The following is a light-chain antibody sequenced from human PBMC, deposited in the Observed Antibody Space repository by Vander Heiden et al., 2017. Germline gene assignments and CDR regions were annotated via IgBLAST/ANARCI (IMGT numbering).Light chain of an antibody. CDR1: KLGDKY. V-gene: IGLV3-1*01. CDR2: QDS. Sequence: SYELTQPPSVSVSPGQTASITCSGDKLGDKYACWYQQKPGQSPVLVIYQDSKRPSGIRERFSGSNSGNTATLTISGTQAMDEADYYCQAWDSSSHVVFGGGTKLTVL. CDR3: QAWDSSSHVV. J-gene: IGLJ2*01.